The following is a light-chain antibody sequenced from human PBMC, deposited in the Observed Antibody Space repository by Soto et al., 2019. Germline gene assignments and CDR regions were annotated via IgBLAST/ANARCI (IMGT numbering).Light chain of an antibody. Sequence: DIQMTQSPSFLSASPGDGVTISCRASQTISNFLHWYQQKPGKAPKLLIYAASKLESGVPSRFGGSGSGTDFTLTISRLQPEDFATYYCQQSYRNPRTFGLGTKVDIK. V-gene: IGKV1-39*01. J-gene: IGKJ1*01. CDR3: QQSYRNPRT. CDR2: AAS. CDR1: QTISNF.